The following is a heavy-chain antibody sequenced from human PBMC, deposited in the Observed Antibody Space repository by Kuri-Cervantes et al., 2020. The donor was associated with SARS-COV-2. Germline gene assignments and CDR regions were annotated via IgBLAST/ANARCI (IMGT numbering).Heavy chain of an antibody. D-gene: IGHD2-8*01. CDR3: AKDRVGVQDF. J-gene: IGHJ4*02. CDR1: GFTVSSNY. Sequence: GESLKISCAASGFTVSSNYMSWVRQAPGKGLEWVAVISHDGKNKKCIASGKGRFTISRDNSQNTLYLHMKSLRSEDTAMYYCAKDRVGVQDFWGQGTLVTVSS. V-gene: IGHV3-30*18. CDR2: ISHDGKNK.